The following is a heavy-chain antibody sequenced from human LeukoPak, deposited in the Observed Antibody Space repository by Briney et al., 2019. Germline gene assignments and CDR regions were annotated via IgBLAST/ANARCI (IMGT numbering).Heavy chain of an antibody. V-gene: IGHV4-59*01. CDR3: ARLGRGSNWPTNGMDV. Sequence: PSETLSLTCTVSGDSISSYYWSWIRQPPGKGLEWIGYIYYSGNTNYNPSLKSRVTISVDRSKNQFPLNLSSVTAADTAVYYCARLGRGSNWPTNGMDVRGQGTTVTVSS. J-gene: IGHJ6*02. CDR2: IYYSGNT. D-gene: IGHD6-13*01. CDR1: GDSISSYY.